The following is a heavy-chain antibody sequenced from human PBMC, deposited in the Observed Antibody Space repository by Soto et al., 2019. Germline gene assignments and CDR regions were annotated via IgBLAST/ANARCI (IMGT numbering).Heavy chain of an antibody. Sequence: PGGSLRLSCAASGFTFSSYAMSWVRQAPGKGLEWVSSIISTTNYIYYGDSMTGRFTISRDNAKNSLYLEMNSLRAEDTAVYYCARESEDLTSNFDYWGQGTLVTVSS. CDR1: GFTFSSYA. CDR2: IISTTNYI. CDR3: ARESEDLTSNFDY. J-gene: IGHJ4*02. V-gene: IGHV3-21*06.